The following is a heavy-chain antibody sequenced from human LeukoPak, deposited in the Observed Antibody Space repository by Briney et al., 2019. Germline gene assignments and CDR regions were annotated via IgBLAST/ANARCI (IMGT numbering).Heavy chain of an antibody. Sequence: GGSLRLSCAASGFTFSSYSMNWIRQAPGKGLEWVSSISSSSSYIYYADSVKGRFTISRDNAKNSLYLQMNSLRAEDTAVYYCARASVDYFDYWGQGTLVTVSS. CDR2: ISSSSSYI. J-gene: IGHJ4*02. CDR1: GFTFSSYS. CDR3: ARASVDYFDY. V-gene: IGHV3-21*01.